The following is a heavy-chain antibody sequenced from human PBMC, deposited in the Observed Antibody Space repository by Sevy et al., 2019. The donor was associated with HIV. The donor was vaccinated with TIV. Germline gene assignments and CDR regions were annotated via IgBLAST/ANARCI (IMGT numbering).Heavy chain of an antibody. CDR3: AKRQIAAALDY. Sequence: GGSLRLSCAASGFTFNNCAMNWVRQAPGKGLEWVSIISGSGSSTYYADSVKGRFTISRDNSKNSLYLQMNSLRAEDTAVYYYAKRQIAAALDYWGQGTLVTVSS. J-gene: IGHJ4*02. CDR1: GFTFNNCA. D-gene: IGHD6-13*01. CDR2: ISGSGSST. V-gene: IGHV3-23*01.